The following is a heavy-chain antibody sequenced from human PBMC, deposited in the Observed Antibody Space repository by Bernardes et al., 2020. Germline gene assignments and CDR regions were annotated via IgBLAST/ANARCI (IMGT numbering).Heavy chain of an antibody. CDR1: GGSFSGYY. J-gene: IGHJ5*02. CDR2: INHSGST. CDR3: ARGYRSGGTP. V-gene: IGHV4-34*01. Sequence: SETLSLTCAVYGGSFSGYYWSWIRQPPGKGLEWIGEINHSGSTNYNPSLKSRVTISVDTSKNQFSLKLSSVTAADTAVYYCARGYRSGGTPWGQGTLVTVSS. D-gene: IGHD2-15*01.